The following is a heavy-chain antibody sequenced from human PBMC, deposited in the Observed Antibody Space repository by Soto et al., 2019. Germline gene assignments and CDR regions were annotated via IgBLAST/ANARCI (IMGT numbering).Heavy chain of an antibody. V-gene: IGHV4-31*03. D-gene: IGHD3-3*01. J-gene: IGHJ4*02. CDR2: IYYSGST. CDR1: GGSISSGGYY. Sequence: SETLSLTCTVSGGSISSGGYYWSWIRQHPGKGLEWIGYIYYSGSTYYNPSLKSRVTISVDTSKNQFSLKLSSVTAADTAVYYCARGYDFWSGYYLTDKGYYFDYWGQGTLVTVSS. CDR3: ARGYDFWSGYYLTDKGYYFDY.